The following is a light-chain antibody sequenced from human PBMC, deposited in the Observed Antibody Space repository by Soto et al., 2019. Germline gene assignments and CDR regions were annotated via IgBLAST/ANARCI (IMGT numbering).Light chain of an antibody. Sequence: EIVMTQYPATLSVSPGERATLSCRASQSFSSNLVWYQQKPGQAPRLLIYGSSTRATSIPARFSGSGSGTEITLTVDSLESEDFAVYYCEQDNSRPEFSFDAGTNVDI. CDR1: QSFSSN. CDR3: EQDNSRPEFS. J-gene: IGKJ3*01. V-gene: IGKV3-15*01. CDR2: GSS.